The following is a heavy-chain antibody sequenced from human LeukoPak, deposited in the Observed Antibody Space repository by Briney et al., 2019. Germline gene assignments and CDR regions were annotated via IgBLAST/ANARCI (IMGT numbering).Heavy chain of an antibody. D-gene: IGHD1-14*01. J-gene: IGHJ4*02. Sequence: GGSLRLSCAGSGFTFGGYGMHWFRQTPGKGLEWVAVIAYDGSRAFYADSVKGRFTISRDNSKNTMSVQMGDLRAEDTAVYYCTRYNNDHFDYWGQGTLVTVSS. CDR1: GFTFGGYG. V-gene: IGHV3-33*01. CDR3: TRYNNDHFDY. CDR2: IAYDGSRA.